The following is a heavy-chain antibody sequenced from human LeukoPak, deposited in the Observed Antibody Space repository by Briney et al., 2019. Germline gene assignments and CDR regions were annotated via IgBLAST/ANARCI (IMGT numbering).Heavy chain of an antibody. CDR3: ARDRYYGSGRYNYFDY. Sequence: GGSLRLSCAASGFTFSDYSMNWVRQAPGKGLEWVSYISSSSSTVYYADSVKGRFTISRDNSKNTLYLQMNSLRAEDTAVYYCARDRYYGSGRYNYFDYWGQGTLVTVSS. J-gene: IGHJ4*02. CDR1: GFTFSDYS. D-gene: IGHD3-10*01. V-gene: IGHV3-48*01. CDR2: ISSSSSTV.